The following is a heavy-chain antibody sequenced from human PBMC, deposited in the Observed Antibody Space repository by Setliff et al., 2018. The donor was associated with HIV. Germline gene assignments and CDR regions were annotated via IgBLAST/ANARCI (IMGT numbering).Heavy chain of an antibody. D-gene: IGHD2-8*01. CDR2: VDPSGGST. J-gene: IGHJ3*02. Sequence: GASVKVSCKASGYIFTSYYMHWLRQVPGQGLEWMGIVDPSGGSTHYAQKFQGRVTITRDTSASTAYMELSSLRSEDTAVYYCASKVHCTNGVCLDAFDIWGQGTTVTVSS. CDR1: GYIFTSYY. V-gene: IGHV1-46*01. CDR3: ASKVHCTNGVCLDAFDI.